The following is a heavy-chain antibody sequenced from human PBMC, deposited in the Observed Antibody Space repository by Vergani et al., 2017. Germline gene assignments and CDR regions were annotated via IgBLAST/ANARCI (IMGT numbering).Heavy chain of an antibody. CDR3: ARSTEGGPTRYFDL. D-gene: IGHD1-14*01. J-gene: IGHJ2*01. CDR1: GGSISSGGYS. V-gene: IGHV4-30-2*01. Sequence: QVQLQESGPGLVKPSETLSLTCAVSGGSISSGGYSWSWIRQPPGKGLEWIGYIYHSGSTYYNPSLKSRVTISVDRSKNQFSLKLSSVTAADTAVYYCARSTEGGPTRYFDLWGRGTLVTVSS. CDR2: IYHSGST.